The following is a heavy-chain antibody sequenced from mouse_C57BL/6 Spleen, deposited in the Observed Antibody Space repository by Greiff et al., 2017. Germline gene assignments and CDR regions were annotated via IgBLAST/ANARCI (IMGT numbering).Heavy chain of an antibody. Sequence: VQLQQSGAELVKPGASVKLSCTASGFNIKDYYMHWVKQRPEQGLEWIGRIDPEDGETTYAPKFQGKATITAATYSHSAYLQLSSLTSEDTAVDYCARGDSTMVTTGFAYWGQGTLVTVSA. CDR2: IDPEDGET. J-gene: IGHJ3*01. CDR1: GFNIKDYY. D-gene: IGHD2-2*01. V-gene: IGHV14-2*01. CDR3: ARGDSTMVTTGFAY.